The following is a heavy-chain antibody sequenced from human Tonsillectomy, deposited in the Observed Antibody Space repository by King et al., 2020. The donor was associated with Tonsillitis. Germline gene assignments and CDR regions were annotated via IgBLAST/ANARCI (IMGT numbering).Heavy chain of an antibody. CDR3: ARTADFYEVTSRSDY. CDR2: ISGSGSTM. CDR1: EFTFSDYY. V-gene: IGHV3-11*01. D-gene: IGHD3-3*01. Sequence: VQLVESGGGLVKPGGSLRLSCAASEFTFSDYYMSWIRQAPGKGLEWVSYISGSGSTMYYADSVKGRFTISRDNAKKSLYLQMNSLRAEDTAVYYCARTADFYEVTSRSDYWGQGTLVTVSS. J-gene: IGHJ4*02.